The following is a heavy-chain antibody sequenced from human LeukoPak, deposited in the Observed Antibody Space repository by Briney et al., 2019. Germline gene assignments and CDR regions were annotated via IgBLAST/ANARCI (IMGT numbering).Heavy chain of an antibody. J-gene: IGHJ3*02. V-gene: IGHV3-30*04. Sequence: GGSLRLSWAASGLTFSTYAMAWVRQAPGKGLEWVAVISYDGSNKYYADSVKGRFTISRDNSKNTLYLQMNSLRAEDTAVYYCARDGKAGIAAAGTGGGKVKNAFDIWGQGTMVTVSS. D-gene: IGHD6-13*01. CDR2: ISYDGSNK. CDR1: GLTFSTYA. CDR3: ARDGKAGIAAAGTGGGKVKNAFDI.